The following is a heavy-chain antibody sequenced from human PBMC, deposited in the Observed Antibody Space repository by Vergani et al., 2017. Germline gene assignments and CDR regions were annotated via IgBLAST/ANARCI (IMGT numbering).Heavy chain of an antibody. J-gene: IGHJ4*02. V-gene: IGHV4-38-2*02. CDR2: IYHSGST. CDR1: GYSISSGYY. CDR3: ARSPGGYSSGFDY. Sequence: QVQLQESGPGLVKPSETLSLTCTVSGYSISSGYYWGWIRQPPGKGLEWIGSIYHSGSTYYNPSLKSRVTISVDTSKNQFSLKLSSVTAADTAVYYCARSPGGYSSGFDYWGQGTLVTVSS. D-gene: IGHD6-19*01.